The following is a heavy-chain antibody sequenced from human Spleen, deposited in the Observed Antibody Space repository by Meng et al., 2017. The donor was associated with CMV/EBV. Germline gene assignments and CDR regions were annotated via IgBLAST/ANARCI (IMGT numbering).Heavy chain of an antibody. CDR3: AKGGHTTIFDVVTELDS. V-gene: IGHV3-23*01. CDR2: VSGNGGNT. Sequence: FTFSSYAMSWVRQAQGKGLEWVSPVSGNGGNTYYADSVQGRFTISRDNSKNTLYLQMNSLRAEDTALYYCAKGGHTTIFDVVTELDSWGQGTLVTVSS. CDR1: FTFSSYA. J-gene: IGHJ4*02. D-gene: IGHD3-3*01.